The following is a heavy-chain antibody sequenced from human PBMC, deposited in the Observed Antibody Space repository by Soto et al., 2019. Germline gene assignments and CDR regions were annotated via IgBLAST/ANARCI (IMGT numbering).Heavy chain of an antibody. J-gene: IGHJ6*02. V-gene: IGHV4-59*01. CDR3: ARDHVESYSSSWTGHVPYYYYYGMDV. CDR1: GGSISSYY. CDR2: IYYSGST. D-gene: IGHD6-13*01. Sequence: TSETLSLTCTVSGGSISSYYWSWIRQPPGKGLEWIGYIYYSGSTNYNPSLKSRVTISVDTSKNQFSLKLSSVTAADTAVYYCARDHVESYSSSWTGHVPYYYYYGMDVWGQGTTVTVSS.